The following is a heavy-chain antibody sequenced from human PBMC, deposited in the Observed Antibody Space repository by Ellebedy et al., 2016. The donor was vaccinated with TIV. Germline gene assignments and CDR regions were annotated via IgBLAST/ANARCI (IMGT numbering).Heavy chain of an antibody. Sequence: GGSLRLXXAASGFAASGFTFSIYAMSWVRQAPGKGLEWVSAISGGSDRTYYADSVKGRFTISRDNAKNSVYLQMSNLRVEDAAIYFCAGGGGWYADHWGQGTLVTVSS. CDR3: AGGGGWYADH. D-gene: IGHD6-19*01. CDR1: GFTFSIYA. CDR2: ISGGSDRT. V-gene: IGHV3-23*01. J-gene: IGHJ4*02.